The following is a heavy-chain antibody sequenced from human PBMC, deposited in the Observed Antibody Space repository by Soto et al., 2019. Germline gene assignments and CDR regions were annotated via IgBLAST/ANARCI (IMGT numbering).Heavy chain of an antibody. CDR1: GGSISSGGYS. J-gene: IGHJ4*02. CDR2: IYHSGRT. V-gene: IGHV4-30-2*01. Sequence: QLQLQESGSGLVKPSQTLSLTCAVSGGSISSGGYSWSWIRQPPGKGLEWIGYIYHSGRTYYNPSLKSRVTISVDRSKNQFSLKLSSVTAADTAVYYCARDGSGSYYYYFDYWGQGTLVTVSS. D-gene: IGHD3-10*01. CDR3: ARDGSGSYYYYFDY.